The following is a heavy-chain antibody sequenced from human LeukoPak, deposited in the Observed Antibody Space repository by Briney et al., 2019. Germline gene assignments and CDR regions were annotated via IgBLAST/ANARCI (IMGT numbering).Heavy chain of an antibody. J-gene: IGHJ4*02. D-gene: IGHD3-22*01. V-gene: IGHV1-8*03. Sequence: ASVKVSCKASGYTFTSYDINWVRQAAGQGLEWMGWMNPNSGNTGYAQKFQGRVTITRNTSISTAYMELSSLRSEDTAVYYCARAFSDYYDSSGYYPFDYWGQGTLVTVSS. CDR1: GYTFTSYD. CDR3: ARAFSDYYDSSGYYPFDY. CDR2: MNPNSGNT.